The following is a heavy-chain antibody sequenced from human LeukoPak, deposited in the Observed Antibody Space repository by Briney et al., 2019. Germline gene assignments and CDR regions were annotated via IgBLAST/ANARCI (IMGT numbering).Heavy chain of an antibody. J-gene: IGHJ3*02. V-gene: IGHV3-20*04. Sequence: GGSLRLSCAASGFTLDDYGMSWVRQAPGKGLEWVSGINWNGGRTGYADSVKGRFTMSRDNAKNSLYLQMNSLRAEDTALYYCARAVEMATIGDAFDIWGQGTMVSVSS. D-gene: IGHD5-24*01. CDR3: ARAVEMATIGDAFDI. CDR2: INWNGGRT. CDR1: GFTLDDYG.